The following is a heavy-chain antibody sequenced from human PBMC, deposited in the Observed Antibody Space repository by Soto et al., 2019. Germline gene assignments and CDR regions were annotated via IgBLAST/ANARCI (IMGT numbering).Heavy chain of an antibody. Sequence: QVQLVQSGAEVKKPGSSVKVSCLASRGTFNRYAINWVRQAPGHGLEWLGALVPQFGTPNYAQKFQARVTIVADESTTTTSMELRGLTSDDTAVYYCARQNRDTPMVPFDVWGQGTLVTVSS. CDR1: RGTFNRYA. J-gene: IGHJ4*02. V-gene: IGHV1-69*01. D-gene: IGHD5-18*01. CDR3: ARQNRDTPMVPFDV. CDR2: LVPQFGTP.